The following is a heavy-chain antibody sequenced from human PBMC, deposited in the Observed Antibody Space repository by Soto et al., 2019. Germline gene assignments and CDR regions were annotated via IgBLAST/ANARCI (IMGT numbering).Heavy chain of an antibody. Sequence: VQMVESGGGVVQPGGSLRLSCAGCGFSFSRFGMHWFRQAPGKGLEWVACITFNGSKEYYVDSVKGRFAISRNNSMNTLYLQMSSLGPEDTGVYYCATDPGAFAGAMRDWGRGTLVTVSS. J-gene: IGHJ4*02. CDR3: ATDPGAFAGAMRD. CDR2: ITFNGSKE. D-gene: IGHD3-16*01. CDR1: GFSFSRFG. V-gene: IGHV3-30*03.